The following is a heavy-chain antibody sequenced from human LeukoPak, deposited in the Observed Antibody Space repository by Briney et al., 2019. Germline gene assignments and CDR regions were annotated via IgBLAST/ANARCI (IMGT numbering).Heavy chain of an antibody. J-gene: IGHJ4*02. Sequence: QPGGSLRLSCAASGFTFSSYSMNWVRQAPGKGLEWVSTIGGGGENTYYADSVKGRFTISRDSSKNTVYLHMKSLRAEDTAVYFCAKVLTGSQDYWGQGTLVTVTS. CDR1: GFTFSSYS. CDR3: AKVLTGSQDY. D-gene: IGHD1-14*01. CDR2: IGGGGENT. V-gene: IGHV3-23*01.